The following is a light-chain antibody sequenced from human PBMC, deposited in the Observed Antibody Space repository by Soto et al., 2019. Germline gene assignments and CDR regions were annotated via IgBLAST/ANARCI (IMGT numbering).Light chain of an antibody. Sequence: QSVLTQPPSVSAAPGQKVTISCSGSNSNIRANSVSWYQHLPGTAPKLVIYDDDKRPSGIPDRFSGSKSGTSATLDITGLQIGDEADYYCGTWHTTLSVEWVFGGGTKLTVL. J-gene: IGLJ3*02. CDR2: DDD. V-gene: IGLV1-51*01. CDR3: GTWHTTLSVEWV. CDR1: NSNIRANS.